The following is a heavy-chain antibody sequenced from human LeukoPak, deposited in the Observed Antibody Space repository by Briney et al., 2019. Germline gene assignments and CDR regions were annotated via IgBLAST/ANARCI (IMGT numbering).Heavy chain of an antibody. Sequence: GGSLRLSCAASGFIFGSQWMGWVRQAPGKGLEWVANVNQGGTGKFYVASVKGRFSISRDNAKNSLYLQMNSLRAEDTAVYYCARGRGLTIFGVVSWFDPWGQGTLVTVSS. V-gene: IGHV3-7*01. J-gene: IGHJ5*02. CDR3: ARGRGLTIFGVVSWFDP. CDR1: GFIFGSQW. D-gene: IGHD3-3*01. CDR2: VNQGGTGK.